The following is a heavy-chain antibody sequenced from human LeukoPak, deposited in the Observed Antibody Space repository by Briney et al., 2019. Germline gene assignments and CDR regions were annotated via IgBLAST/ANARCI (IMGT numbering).Heavy chain of an antibody. D-gene: IGHD1-14*01. Sequence: GESLKISCKGSGYSFTDYWIVWVRQMPGKGLEWMGIIYPGDSDTRYSPSFQGQVTISTDKSSSTAYLQWSSLKVSDTAMYYCPRRDSLTTPDYWGQGTLVTVSS. CDR1: GYSFTDYW. CDR3: PRRDSLTTPDY. CDR2: IYPGDSDT. J-gene: IGHJ4*02. V-gene: IGHV5-51*01.